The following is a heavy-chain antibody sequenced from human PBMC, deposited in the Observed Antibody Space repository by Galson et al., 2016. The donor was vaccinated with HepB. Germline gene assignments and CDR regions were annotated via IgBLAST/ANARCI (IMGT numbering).Heavy chain of an antibody. D-gene: IGHD4-17*01. V-gene: IGHV3-48*02. CDR1: GFTFSIGA. J-gene: IGHJ4*02. Sequence: SLRLSCAASGFTFSIGAMNWVRQAPGKGLEWVSYISSSSSTIYYADSVRGRFTISRDNAKKSLYLQMNSLRDEDTAVYYCARSREMVTTPYFDSWGQGTLVTVAS. CDR2: ISSSSSTI. CDR3: ARSREMVTTPYFDS.